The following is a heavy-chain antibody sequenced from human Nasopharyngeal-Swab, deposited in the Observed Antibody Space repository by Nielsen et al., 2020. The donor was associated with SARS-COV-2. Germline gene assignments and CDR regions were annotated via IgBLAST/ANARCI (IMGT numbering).Heavy chain of an antibody. CDR3: ARGHNTYCGGDCYSLAPDY. CDR1: GFTFSSYG. J-gene: IGHJ4*02. D-gene: IGHD2-21*02. Sequence: GSLRLSCAASGFTFSSYGMHWVRQAPGKGLEGVAVISYDGSNKYYADSVKGRFTISRDNSKNTLYLQMNSLRAEDTAVYYCARGHNTYCGGDCYSLAPDYWGQGTLITVSS. V-gene: IGHV3-30*03. CDR2: ISYDGSNK.